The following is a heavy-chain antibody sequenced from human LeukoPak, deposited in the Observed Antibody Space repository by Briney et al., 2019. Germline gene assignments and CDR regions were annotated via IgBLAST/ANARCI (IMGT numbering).Heavy chain of an antibody. V-gene: IGHV4-59*08. D-gene: IGHD3-10*01. Sequence: SETLSLTCTVSGGSISSYYWSWIRQPPGKGLEWIGYIYYSGSTNYNPSLKSRVTISVDTSKNQFSLKLSSVTAADTAVYYCARGSVTPDAGYWGQGTLVTVSS. CDR1: GGSISSYY. CDR2: IYYSGST. CDR3: ARGSVTPDAGY. J-gene: IGHJ4*02.